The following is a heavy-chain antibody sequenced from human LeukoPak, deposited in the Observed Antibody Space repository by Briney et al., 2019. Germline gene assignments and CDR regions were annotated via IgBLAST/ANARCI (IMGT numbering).Heavy chain of an antibody. CDR3: ARDYGDYPNWFDP. CDR2: IYYSGST. CDR1: GGSISSGGYY. D-gene: IGHD4-17*01. Sequence: SETLSLTCTVPGGSISSGGYYWSWIRQHPGKGLEWIGYIYYSGSTYYNPSLKSRVTISVDTSKNQFSLKLSSVTAADTAVYYCARDYGDYPNWFDPWGQGTLVTVSS. J-gene: IGHJ5*02. V-gene: IGHV4-31*03.